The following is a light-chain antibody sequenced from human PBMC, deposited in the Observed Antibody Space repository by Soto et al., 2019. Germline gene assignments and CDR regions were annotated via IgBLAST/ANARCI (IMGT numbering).Light chain of an antibody. CDR3: SSYAGTHIV. Sequence: QSGLTQPPAASGSPGQSVAISCTGPSSDVGGYNYVSWYQQHPGKAPKLMIYDVSKRPSGVPDRFSGSKSGNTASLTVSGLQAEDEADYYCSSYAGTHIVFGTGTKVTVL. CDR1: SSDVGGYNY. CDR2: DVS. V-gene: IGLV2-8*01. J-gene: IGLJ1*01.